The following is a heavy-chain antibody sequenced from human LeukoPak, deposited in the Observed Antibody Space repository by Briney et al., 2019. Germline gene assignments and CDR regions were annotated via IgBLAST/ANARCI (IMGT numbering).Heavy chain of an antibody. CDR2: ISYDGSNK. Sequence: PGGSLRLSCAASGFTFSSYGMHWVRQAPGKGLEWVAVISYDGSNKYYADSVKGRFTISRDNSKNTLYLQMNSLRAEDTAVYYCAKDHCSSTSCYTYCFDYWGQGTLVTVSS. V-gene: IGHV3-30*18. D-gene: IGHD2-2*01. CDR1: GFTFSSYG. J-gene: IGHJ4*02. CDR3: AKDHCSSTSCYTYCFDY.